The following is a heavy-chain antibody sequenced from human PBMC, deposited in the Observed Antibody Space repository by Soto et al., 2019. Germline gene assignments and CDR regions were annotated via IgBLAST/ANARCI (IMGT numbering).Heavy chain of an antibody. CDR3: ARIPVDTYMIYWSDP. V-gene: IGHV4-61*08. CDR2: VYFSGST. D-gene: IGHD3-16*01. Sequence: SETLSLNCRVSGDSVSSGDYYWSWIRQPPGKGLEWIGHVYFSGSTNYIPSLKSRLTMSVDTAKNQFSLKLNSVTAADTAVYYCARIPVDTYMIYWSDPWGQGTQVTVSS. J-gene: IGHJ5*02. CDR1: GDSVSSGDYY.